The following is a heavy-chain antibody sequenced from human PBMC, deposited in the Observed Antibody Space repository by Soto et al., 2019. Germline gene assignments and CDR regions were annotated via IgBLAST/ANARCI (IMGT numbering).Heavy chain of an antibody. J-gene: IGHJ6*02. CDR2: VHNSGYT. Sequence: QVQLQESGPGLVKPSETLSLTCTVSGASVSSPTYYWSWIRQPPGRGLEWIASVHNSGYTNHNPSLKSRVTRSVDTSRNQVSRGLGSVTAADTAVYYCASFDCSTAVCHRSFFYYYGLDVWGQGITVTVSS. CDR1: GASVSSPTYY. CDR3: ASFDCSTAVCHRSFFYYYGLDV. V-gene: IGHV4-61*01. D-gene: IGHD2-21*01.